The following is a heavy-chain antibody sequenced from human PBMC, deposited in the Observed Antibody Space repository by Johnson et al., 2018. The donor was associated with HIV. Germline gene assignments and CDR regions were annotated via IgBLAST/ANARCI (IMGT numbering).Heavy chain of an antibody. V-gene: IGHV3-30*14. CDR3: ARTLGFGTEDAFDI. Sequence: QVQLLESGGGVVQPGRSLRLSCAASGFTFSSYAMHWVRQAPGKGLEWVAVISYDGSNKYYADSVKCRFTISRDNSKNTLYLQMNSMRAGDTAVYYCARTLGFGTEDAFDIWGQGTVVSVSS. D-gene: IGHD3-10*01. CDR1: GFTFSSYA. CDR2: ISYDGSNK. J-gene: IGHJ3*02.